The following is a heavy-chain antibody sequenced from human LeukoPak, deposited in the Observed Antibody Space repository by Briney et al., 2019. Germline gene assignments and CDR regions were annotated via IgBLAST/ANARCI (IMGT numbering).Heavy chain of an antibody. CDR3: ASRYCSSTSCYTPFDY. V-gene: IGHV4-39*01. D-gene: IGHD2-2*02. CDR1: GGSISSSSYY. CDR2: IYYSGST. J-gene: IGHJ4*02. Sequence: SETLSLTCTVSGGSISSSSYYWGWIRQPPGKGLEWIESIYYSGSTYYNPSLKSRVTISVDTSKNQFSLKLSSVTAADTAVYYCASRYCSSTSCYTPFDYWGQGTLVTVSS.